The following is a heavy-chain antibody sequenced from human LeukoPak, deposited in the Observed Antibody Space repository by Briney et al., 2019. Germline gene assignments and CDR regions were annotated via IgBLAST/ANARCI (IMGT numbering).Heavy chain of an antibody. J-gene: IGHJ4*02. V-gene: IGHV3-23*01. CDR2: ISGSGGST. Sequence: GGSLRLSCAASGFTFSSYAMSWVRQAPGKGLEWVSAISGSGGSTYYADSVKGRFTISRDNSKNTLYQQMNSLRAEDTAVYYCARGEQLVQFPFDYWGQGTLVTVSS. CDR1: GFTFSSYA. D-gene: IGHD6-13*01. CDR3: ARGEQLVQFPFDY.